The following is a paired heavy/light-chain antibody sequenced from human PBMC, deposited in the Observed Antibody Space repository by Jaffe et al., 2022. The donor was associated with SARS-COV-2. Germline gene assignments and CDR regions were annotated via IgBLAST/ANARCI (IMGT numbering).Heavy chain of an antibody. Sequence: EVQLVESGGGLVKPGGSLRLSCAASGFTFSSYSMNWVRQAPGKGLEWVSSISSSSSYIYYADSVKGRFTISRDNAKNSLYLQMNSLRAEDTAVYYCARDFPLMVRGVIIQSPYYYYGMDVWGQGTTVTVSS. D-gene: IGHD3-10*01. V-gene: IGHV3-21*01. CDR3: ARDFPLMVRGVIIQSPYYYYGMDV. J-gene: IGHJ6*02. CDR2: ISSSSSYI. CDR1: GFTFSSYS.
Light chain of an antibody. CDR2: DVS. V-gene: IGLV2-11*01. CDR3: CSYAGSSRV. Sequence: QSALTQPRSVSGSPGQSVTISCTGTSSDVGGYNYVSWYQQHPGKAPKLMIYDVSKRPSGVPDRFSGSKSGNTASLTISGLQAEDEADYYCCSYAGSSRVFGGGTKLTVL. J-gene: IGLJ3*02. CDR1: SSDVGGYNY.